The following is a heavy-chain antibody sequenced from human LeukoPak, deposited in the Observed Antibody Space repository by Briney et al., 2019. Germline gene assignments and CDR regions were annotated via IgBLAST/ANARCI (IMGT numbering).Heavy chain of an antibody. V-gene: IGHV4-59*11. J-gene: IGHJ4*02. CDR3: ARDQGTYYASYYFDY. CDR1: GASISGHY. Sequence: SETLSLTFTVSGASISGHYWNWIRQPPGKAPEWIGYIYYTGSTTYNPALKNRVTISVDTSKNQFSLTLTSVTAADTAVFYCARDQGTYYASYYFDYWGQGTLVTVSS. D-gene: IGHD1-26*01. CDR2: IYYTGST.